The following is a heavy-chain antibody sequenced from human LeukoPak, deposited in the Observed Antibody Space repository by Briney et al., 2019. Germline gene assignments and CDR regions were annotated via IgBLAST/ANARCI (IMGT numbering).Heavy chain of an antibody. J-gene: IGHJ4*02. CDR1: GDSISSSRFY. V-gene: IGHV4-39*01. Sequence: PSETLSLTCTVSGDSISSSRFYWAWIRQPPGKGLEWIGSILYTGRTFYNPSLKSRVTISVDTSKNQFSLRLDSVTASDTAVYYCARRNEGATIDYWGQGTLVTVSS. CDR3: ARRNEGATIDY. CDR2: ILYTGRT. D-gene: IGHD1-26*01.